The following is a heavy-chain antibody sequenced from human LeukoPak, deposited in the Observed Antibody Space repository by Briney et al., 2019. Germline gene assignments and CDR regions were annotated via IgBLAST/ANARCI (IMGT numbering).Heavy chain of an antibody. CDR2: ISSSSSYR. V-gene: IGHV3-21*01. CDR1: GFTFSSYS. J-gene: IGHJ3*02. D-gene: IGHD3-3*01. Sequence: GGSLRLSCAASGFTFSSYSMNWVRQAPGKGLEWVSSISSSSSYRYYADSVRGRFTISRDNAKNSLYLKMNSLRAEDTAVYYCARAITIFGVVIDAFDIWGQGTMVTVSS. CDR3: ARAITIFGVVIDAFDI.